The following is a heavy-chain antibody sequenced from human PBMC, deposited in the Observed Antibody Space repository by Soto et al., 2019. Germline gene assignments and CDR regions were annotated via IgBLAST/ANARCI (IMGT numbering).Heavy chain of an antibody. CDR2: ITWNSGHI. CDR3: APGRSSMIVVVMGY. J-gene: IGHJ4*02. CDR1: GFHFDDSA. D-gene: IGHD3-22*01. V-gene: IGHV3-9*01. Sequence: GGSLRLSCVASGFHFDDSAMNWVRQVPGKGLEWVSGITWNSGHILYADSVKGRFTISRDNAKKSLYLELNSLRPEDTALYYCAPGRSSMIVVVMGYWGRGTPVAASS.